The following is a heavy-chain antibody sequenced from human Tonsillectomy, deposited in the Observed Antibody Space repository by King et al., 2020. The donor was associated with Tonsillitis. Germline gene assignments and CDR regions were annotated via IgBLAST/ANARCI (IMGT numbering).Heavy chain of an antibody. J-gene: IGHJ4*02. V-gene: IGHV4-39*01. Sequence: QLQESGPGLVKPSETLSLTCSVSGGSISSSSYCWGWIRHPPGKGLEWIGSIYYSGSTYYNPSLKSRVTISVDTSKNQFSLKLSSVTAADTAVYYCATYDYVWGSYRYFNYFDYWGQGTLVTVSS. CDR1: GGSISSSSYC. CDR2: IYYSGST. CDR3: ATYDYVWGSYRYFNYFDY. D-gene: IGHD3-16*02.